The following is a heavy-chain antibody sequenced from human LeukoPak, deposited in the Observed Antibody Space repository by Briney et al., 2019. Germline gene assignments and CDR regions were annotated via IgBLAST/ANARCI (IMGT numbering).Heavy chain of an antibody. D-gene: IGHD2-15*01. V-gene: IGHV4-30-2*01. Sequence: KSSETLSLTCAVSGGSISSGGYSWSWIRQPPGKGLEWIGYIYHSGSTYYNPSLKSRVTISVDRSKNQFSLKLSSVTAADTAVYYCARVGYCSGNYCYHLYYFDNWGQGTLVTGSS. CDR2: IYHSGST. CDR1: GGSISSGGYS. CDR3: ARVGYCSGNYCYHLYYFDN. J-gene: IGHJ4*02.